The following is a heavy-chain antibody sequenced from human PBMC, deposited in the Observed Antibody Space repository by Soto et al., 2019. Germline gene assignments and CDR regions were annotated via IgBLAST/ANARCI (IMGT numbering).Heavy chain of an antibody. CDR2: IPYSGNT. CDR3: ARPFAAQTVAGFAS. J-gene: IGHJ4*02. CDR1: GGSLSSGSYY. Sequence: QLQLQESGPGLVKPSETLTLTCTVSGGSLSSGSYYWGWIRQPPGKGLEWIGSIPYSGNTYYNPSLKAPVPITVDASKDGFSLKLGSGTAADTAVYYCARPFAAQTVAGFASWGQGTLVTVSS. V-gene: IGHV4-39*01. D-gene: IGHD6-19*01.